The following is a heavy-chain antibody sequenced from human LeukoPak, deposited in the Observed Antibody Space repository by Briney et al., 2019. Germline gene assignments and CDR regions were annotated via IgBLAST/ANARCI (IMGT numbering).Heavy chain of an antibody. CDR3: ASGIVVVVAATQRVYYGMDV. CDR1: GGSFSGYY. D-gene: IGHD2-15*01. CDR2: INHSGST. V-gene: IGHV4-34*01. J-gene: IGHJ6*02. Sequence: SETLSLTCAVYGGSFSGYYWSWIRQPPGKGLEWIGEINHSGSTNYNPSLKSRVTISVDTSKNQFSLKLSPVTAADTAVYYCASGIVVVVAATQRVYYGMDVWGQGTTVTVSS.